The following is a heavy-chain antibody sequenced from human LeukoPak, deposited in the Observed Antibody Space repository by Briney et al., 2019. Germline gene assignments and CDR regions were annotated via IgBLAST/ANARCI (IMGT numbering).Heavy chain of an antibody. Sequence: GGSLRLSCAASGFTFDDYAMHWVRQAPGKGLEWVSLISGDGGSTYYADSVKGRFTISRDNSKNSLYLQMNSLRTEDTALYCCAKGVTYYYDSSGYYPDYWGQGTLVTVSS. D-gene: IGHD3-22*01. CDR2: ISGDGGST. J-gene: IGHJ4*02. V-gene: IGHV3-43*02. CDR3: AKGVTYYYDSSGYYPDY. CDR1: GFTFDDYA.